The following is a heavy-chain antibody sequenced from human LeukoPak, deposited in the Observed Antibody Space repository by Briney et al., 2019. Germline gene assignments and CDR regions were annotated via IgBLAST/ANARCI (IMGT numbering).Heavy chain of an antibody. D-gene: IGHD3-10*01. V-gene: IGHV3-23*01. Sequence: GGSLRLSCAASGFTFTSYAMSWFRQAPGKGLEWVSVISGGGSSTYLADSVKGRCTISRDNSNNTLYLQMNSLRAEDTAVYYCARGGMLRGIIDYWDQGTLVTVSS. CDR3: ARGGMLRGIIDY. J-gene: IGHJ4*02. CDR1: GFTFTSYA. CDR2: ISGGGSST.